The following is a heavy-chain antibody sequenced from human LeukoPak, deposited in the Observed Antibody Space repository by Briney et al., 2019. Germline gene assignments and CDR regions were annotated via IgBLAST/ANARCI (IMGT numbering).Heavy chain of an antibody. V-gene: IGHV3-23*01. CDR3: AKGPDDYYGMDV. CDR2: ISGSGGST. J-gene: IGHJ6*02. CDR1: GFTFSSYA. Sequence: GGSLRLSCAASGFTFSSYAMSWVRQAPGKGLEWVSAISGSGGSTYYADSVEGRFTISRDNSKNTLYLQMNSLRAEDTAVYYCAKGPDDYYGMDVWGQGTTVTVSS.